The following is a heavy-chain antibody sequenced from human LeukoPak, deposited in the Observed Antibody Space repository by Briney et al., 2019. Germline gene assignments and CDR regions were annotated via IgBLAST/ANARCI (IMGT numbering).Heavy chain of an antibody. D-gene: IGHD4-23*01. CDR2: IKQDGSDK. V-gene: IGHV3-7*03. Sequence: EGSLRLSCAASGFTFSAYWMSWFGQAPGKGLEGVANIKQDGSDKYYVDSVKGRFTISRDNAKNSLYLQMNSLRAEDTAVYYCARKTVVGSYFDYWGQGTPVTVSS. CDR3: ARKTVVGSYFDY. J-gene: IGHJ4*02. CDR1: GFTFSAYW.